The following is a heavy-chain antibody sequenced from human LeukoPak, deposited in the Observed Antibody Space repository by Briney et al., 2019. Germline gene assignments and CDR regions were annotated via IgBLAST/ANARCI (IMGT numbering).Heavy chain of an antibody. V-gene: IGHV4-34*01. CDR2: INHSGST. Sequence: SETLSLTCAVYGGSFSGYYWSWIRQPPGKGLEWIGEINHSGSTNYNPSLKSRVTISVDTSKNQFSLKLSSVTAADTAVYYCARDHTNNWNDSDTFDYWGQGTLVTVSS. D-gene: IGHD1-1*01. CDR3: ARDHTNNWNDSDTFDY. J-gene: IGHJ4*02. CDR1: GGSFSGYY.